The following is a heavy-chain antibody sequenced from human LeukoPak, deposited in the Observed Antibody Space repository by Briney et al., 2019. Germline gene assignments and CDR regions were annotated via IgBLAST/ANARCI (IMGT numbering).Heavy chain of an antibody. Sequence: GGSLRLSCAASGFTFSDYYMSWIRQAPGKGLEWVSSISSSGSTIYYADSVKGRFTISRDNAKNSLYLQMNSLRAEDTAVYYCAGSSGYSYGYIDYWGQGTLVTVSS. D-gene: IGHD5-18*01. CDR2: ISSSGSTI. J-gene: IGHJ4*02. CDR3: AGSSGYSYGYIDY. CDR1: GFTFSDYY. V-gene: IGHV3-11*04.